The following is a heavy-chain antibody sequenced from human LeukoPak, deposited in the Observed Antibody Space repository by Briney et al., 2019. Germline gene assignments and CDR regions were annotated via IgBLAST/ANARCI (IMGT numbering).Heavy chain of an antibody. CDR3: ARKGGYSRGWSAFDI. V-gene: IGHV4-39*07. CDR2: INHSGGT. J-gene: IGHJ3*02. Sequence: PSETLSLTCTVSGGSISGSSSYWGWIRQPPGKGLEWIGEINHSGGTNYNPSLKSRVTISVDTSKNQFSLKLSSVTAADTAVYYCARKGGYSRGWSAFDIWGQGTMVTVSS. D-gene: IGHD5-18*01. CDR1: GGSISGSSSY.